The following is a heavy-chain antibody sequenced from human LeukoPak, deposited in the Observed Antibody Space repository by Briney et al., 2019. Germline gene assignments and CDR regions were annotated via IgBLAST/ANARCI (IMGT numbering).Heavy chain of an antibody. CDR1: GGSISTYY. CDR3: AREWWPDAFTI. D-gene: IGHD2-15*01. J-gene: IGHJ3*02. CDR2: NYYSGST. V-gene: IGHV4-59*01. Sequence: PSETLSLTCTVSGGSISTYYWSWIRQPPGKGLEWIGYNYYSGSTNYNPSLKSRVTISLDTSKNQFSLKLSSVTAADTAVYYCAREWWPDAFTIWGQGTMVTVSS.